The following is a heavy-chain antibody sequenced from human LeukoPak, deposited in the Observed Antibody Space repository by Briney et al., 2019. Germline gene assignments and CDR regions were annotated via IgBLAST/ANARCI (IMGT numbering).Heavy chain of an antibody. J-gene: IGHJ4*02. CDR2: IYYSGST. D-gene: IGHD3-16*02. CDR1: GGSISSSSYY. Sequence: SETLSLTCTVSGGSISSSSYYWGWIRQPPGKGLEWIGRIYYSGSTYYNPSLKSRVTISVDTSKNQFSLKLSAVTAADSALYYCARRGELSPQVDYWGQGTLVTVSS. CDR3: ARRGELSPQVDY. V-gene: IGHV4-39*07.